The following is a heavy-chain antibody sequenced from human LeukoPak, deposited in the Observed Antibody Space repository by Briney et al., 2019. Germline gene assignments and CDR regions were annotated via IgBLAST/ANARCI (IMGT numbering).Heavy chain of an antibody. CDR3: ARSHYYYDSSGYYVY. CDR1: GYIFTGYY. CDR2: INPNSGGT. D-gene: IGHD3-22*01. V-gene: IGHV1-2*02. J-gene: IGHJ4*02. Sequence: ASVKVSCKASGYIFTGYYMHWVRQAPGQGLEWMGWINPNSGGTNYAQKFQGRVTMTRDTSISTAYMELSRLRSDDTAVYYCARSHYYYDSSGYYVYWGQGTLVTVSS.